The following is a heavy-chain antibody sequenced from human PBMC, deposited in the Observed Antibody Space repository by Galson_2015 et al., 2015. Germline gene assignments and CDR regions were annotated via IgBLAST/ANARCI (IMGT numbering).Heavy chain of an antibody. D-gene: IGHD6-19*01. CDR3: ARVRSKGISSEDY. V-gene: IGHV3-48*01. CDR1: GFTFSSYS. J-gene: IGHJ4*02. CDR2: ISSSSSTI. Sequence: SLRLSCAAYGFTFSSYSVNWVRQAPGKGLEWVSYISSSSSTIYYADSVKGRFTISRDNAKNSLYLQMNSLRAEDTAVYYCARVRSKGISSEDYWGQGTLVTVSS.